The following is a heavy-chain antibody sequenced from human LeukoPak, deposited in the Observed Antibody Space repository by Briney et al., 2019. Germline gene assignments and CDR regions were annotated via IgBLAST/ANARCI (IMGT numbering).Heavy chain of an antibody. Sequence: PSETLSLTCTVSGGSISSSSYYWGWIRQLPGKGLEWIGSIYYSGSTYYNPSLKSRVTISVDTSKNQFSLKLSSVTAADTAVYYCAISTSGIAVAGLGYWGQGTLVTVSS. J-gene: IGHJ4*02. CDR3: AISTSGIAVAGLGY. CDR1: GGSISSSSYY. V-gene: IGHV4-39*01. D-gene: IGHD6-19*01. CDR2: IYYSGST.